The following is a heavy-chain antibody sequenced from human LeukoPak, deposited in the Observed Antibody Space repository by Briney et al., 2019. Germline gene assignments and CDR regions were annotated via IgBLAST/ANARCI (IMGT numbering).Heavy chain of an antibody. V-gene: IGHV3-15*01. J-gene: IGHJ4*02. CDR2: IKSKTDGGTT. CDR1: GFTFSNAW. Sequence: GGSLRLSCAASGFTFSNAWMSWVRQAPGKGLEWVGRIKSKTDGGTTDYAAPVKGRFTISRDDSKNTLYLQMNSLRAEDTAVYYCAKDSKDYYDSSGLFAPYYFDYWGQGTLVTVSS. CDR3: AKDSKDYYDSSGLFAPYYFDY. D-gene: IGHD3-22*01.